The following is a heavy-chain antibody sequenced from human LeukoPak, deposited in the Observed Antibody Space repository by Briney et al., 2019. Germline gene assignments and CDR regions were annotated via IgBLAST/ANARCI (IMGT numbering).Heavy chain of an antibody. D-gene: IGHD3-22*01. Sequence: AESLSLTCTVSNGSMTSDSNYWAWVRRPQGKGREWIGTIFYSGKTYYSASIKSRGTVSLDTSKKNFSLRLSSVTPADTAVYYCASLTHSYYADPAGYYPFYYMDVWGKGTTVTVSS. V-gene: IGHV4-39*02. CDR2: IFYSGKT. CDR3: ASLTHSYYADPAGYYPFYYMDV. J-gene: IGHJ6*03. CDR1: NGSMTSDSNY.